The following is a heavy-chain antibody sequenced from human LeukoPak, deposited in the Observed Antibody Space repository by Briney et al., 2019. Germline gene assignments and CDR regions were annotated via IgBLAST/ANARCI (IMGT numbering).Heavy chain of an antibody. CDR1: GCSISSYY. V-gene: IGHV4-59*01. D-gene: IGHD5-18*01. CDR3: ARGSSGYSYGTDFDY. J-gene: IGHJ4*02. Sequence: SETLSLTCTASGCSISSYYWSWIRQPPGKGLEWIGYIYYSGSTNYNPSLKSRVTISVDTSKNQFSLKLSSVTAADTAVYYCARGSSGYSYGTDFDYWGQGTLVTVSS. CDR2: IYYSGST.